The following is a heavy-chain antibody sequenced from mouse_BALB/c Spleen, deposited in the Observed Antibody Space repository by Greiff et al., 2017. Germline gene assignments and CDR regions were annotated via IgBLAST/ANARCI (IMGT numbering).Heavy chain of an antibody. D-gene: IGHD2-3*01. Sequence: DVKLVESGGGLVQPGGSRKLSCAASGFTFSSFGMHWVRQAPEKGLEWVAYISSGSSTIYYADTVKGRFTISRDNPKNTLFLQMTSLRSEDTAMYYCARNHDGYYAMDYWGQGTSVTVSS. CDR2: ISSGSSTI. J-gene: IGHJ4*01. CDR1: GFTFSSFG. V-gene: IGHV5-17*02. CDR3: ARNHDGYYAMDY.